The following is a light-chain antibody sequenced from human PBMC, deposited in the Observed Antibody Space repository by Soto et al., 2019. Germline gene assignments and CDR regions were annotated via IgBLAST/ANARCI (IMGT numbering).Light chain of an antibody. J-gene: IGLJ2*01. CDR1: SSDVGDYNY. V-gene: IGLV2-14*01. CDR3: SSCTSTSVI. Sequence: QSALTQPASVSGSPGQSITISCTGTSSDVGDYNYVSWYQQHPGKAPKLMIYDVSNRPSGVSNRFSGSKSGNTASLTISGLQTEDEADYYCSSCTSTSVIFGGGTKLTVL. CDR2: DVS.